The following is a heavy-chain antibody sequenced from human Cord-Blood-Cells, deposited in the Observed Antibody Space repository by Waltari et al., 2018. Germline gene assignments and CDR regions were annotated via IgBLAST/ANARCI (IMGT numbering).Heavy chain of an antibody. V-gene: IGHV1-69*01. CDR1: GGTFSSYA. D-gene: IGHD2-15*01. CDR3: ASGGPGYCSGGSCYLLYYYYGMDV. CDR2: IIPMLGTT. Sequence: QVQLVQSGAEVKKPGSSVKVSCKASGGTFSSYAISWVRQAPGQGLEWMGGIIPMLGTTNYAQKFQCRVTITADESTSTAYMELSSLRSEDTAVYYCASGGPGYCSGGSCYLLYYYYGMDVWGQGTTVTVSS. J-gene: IGHJ6*02.